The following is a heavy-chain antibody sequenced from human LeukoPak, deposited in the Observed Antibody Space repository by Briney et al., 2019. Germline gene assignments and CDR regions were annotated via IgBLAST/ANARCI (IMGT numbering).Heavy chain of an antibody. D-gene: IGHD3-22*01. J-gene: IGHJ4*02. V-gene: IGHV3-23*01. Sequence: PGGSLRLSCAASGFTFSSYAVSWVRQAPGKGLEWVSGTTGSGASTYYSDSVKGRFAISRDNSKNTLYLQMNSLRAEDTAVYYCTFDSRFDYWGQGTLVSVSS. CDR2: TTGSGAST. CDR1: GFTFSSYA. CDR3: TFDSRFDY.